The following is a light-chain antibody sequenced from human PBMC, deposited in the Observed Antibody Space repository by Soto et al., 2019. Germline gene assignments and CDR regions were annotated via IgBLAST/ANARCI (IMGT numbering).Light chain of an antibody. Sequence: QSALPQPASVTGSPGQSITISCTGTSSDIGHYNYVSWYQQHPGNAPKLMIYDVSIRASGVSDRFSGSKSGNTASLTISGLQAEDEADYHCCSYTTTTSRVFGTGTKVTVL. CDR2: DVS. CDR1: SSDIGHYNY. CDR3: CSYTTTTSRV. V-gene: IGLV2-14*03. J-gene: IGLJ1*01.